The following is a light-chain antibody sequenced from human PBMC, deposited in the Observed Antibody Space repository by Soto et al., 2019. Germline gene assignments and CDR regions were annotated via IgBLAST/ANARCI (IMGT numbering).Light chain of an antibody. CDR3: AACDDSLNGYV. CDR1: SSNIGSNT. V-gene: IGLV1-44*01. Sequence: QSVLTQPPSASGTPGQRGTISCSGSSSNIGSNTVNWYQQLPGTAPKLLIYSNHHRPSGVPDRFSGSKSGTSASLAISGLQSEDEADYYCAACDDSLNGYVFGTGTKLTVL. J-gene: IGLJ1*01. CDR2: SNH.